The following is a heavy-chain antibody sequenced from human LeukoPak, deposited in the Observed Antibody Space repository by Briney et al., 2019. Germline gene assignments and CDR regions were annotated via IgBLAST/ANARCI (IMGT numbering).Heavy chain of an antibody. J-gene: IGHJ3*02. CDR3: ARARGTYANDAFDI. V-gene: IGHV5-51*01. Sequence: GESLKISCKGSGYSFTNYWIGWVRQMPGKGLEWMGIIFPADSDTRYSPSFQGQVTISADKSISTAYLRWSSLRSSDTAMYYCARARGTYANDAFDIWGQGTMVTVSS. CDR1: GYSFTNYW. CDR2: IFPADSDT. D-gene: IGHD1-26*01.